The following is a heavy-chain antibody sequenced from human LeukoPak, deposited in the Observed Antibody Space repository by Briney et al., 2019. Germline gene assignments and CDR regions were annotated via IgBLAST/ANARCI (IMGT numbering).Heavy chain of an antibody. CDR3: ARDIVVVPAAMNYYYGMDV. V-gene: IGHV5-10-1*01. J-gene: IGHJ6*04. CDR2: IDPSDSYT. Sequence: GESLRISCKGSGYSFTSYWISWVRQMPGEGLEWMGRIDPSDSYTNYSPSFQGHVTISAGKSISTAYLQWSSLKASDTAMYYCARDIVVVPAAMNYYYGMDVWGKGTTVTVSS. CDR1: GYSFTSYW. D-gene: IGHD2-2*01.